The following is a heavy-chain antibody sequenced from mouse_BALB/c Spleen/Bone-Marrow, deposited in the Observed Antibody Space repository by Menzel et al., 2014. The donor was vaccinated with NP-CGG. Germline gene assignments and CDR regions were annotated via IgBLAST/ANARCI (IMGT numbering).Heavy chain of an antibody. J-gene: IGHJ4*01. CDR3: TRGRRDAMDY. V-gene: IGHV1S16*01. CDR2: INPGNGGT. CDR1: GYTFTSYY. Sequence: VKLQESGAELVKPGASVKLSCKASGYTFTSYYMYWVKQRPGQGLEWIGEINPGNGGTNFNEKFKSKATLTVDKSSSTAYMQLSSLTSEDFAVYYCTRGRRDAMDYWGQGTSVTVSS.